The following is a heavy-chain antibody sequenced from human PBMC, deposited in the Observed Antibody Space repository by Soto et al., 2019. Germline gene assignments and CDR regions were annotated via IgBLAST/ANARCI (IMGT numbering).Heavy chain of an antibody. V-gene: IGHV1-3*01. J-gene: IGHJ6*02. Sequence: ASVKVSCKASGYTFTSYAMHWVRQAPGQRLEWMGWINAGNGNTKYSQKFQGRVTITRDTSASTAYMELSSLRSEDTAVYYRARDRGYCTNGVCYRYYYGMDVWGQGTTVTVSS. D-gene: IGHD2-8*01. CDR1: GYTFTSYA. CDR3: ARDRGYCTNGVCYRYYYGMDV. CDR2: INAGNGNT.